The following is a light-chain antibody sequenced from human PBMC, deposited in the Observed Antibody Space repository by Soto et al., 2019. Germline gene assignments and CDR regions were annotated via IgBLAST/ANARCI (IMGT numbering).Light chain of an antibody. V-gene: IGKV3-15*01. J-gene: IGKJ2*01. CDR2: DAS. Sequence: EIVMTQSPATLSVSPGERATLSCRASQSVRTNLVWYQQQPGQAPRLLVYDASTRATGVPARFSGSGSGTDFTLTIDSLQSEDSAVYFCHQYNDWPRTFGQGTKLQSK. CDR3: HQYNDWPRT. CDR1: QSVRTN.